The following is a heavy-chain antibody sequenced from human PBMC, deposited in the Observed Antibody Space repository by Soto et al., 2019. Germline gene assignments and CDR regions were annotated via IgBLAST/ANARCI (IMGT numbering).Heavy chain of an antibody. CDR2: INHSGST. CDR1: GGSFSGYY. J-gene: IGHJ4*02. Sequence: QVQLQQWGAGLLKPSETLSLTCAVYGGSFSGYYWSWIHQPPGKGLEWIGEINHSGSTNYNPSLKSRVTISVDTSKNQFSLKLSSVTAADTAVYYCARGSASSGYYFDYWGQGTLVTVSS. V-gene: IGHV4-34*01. D-gene: IGHD3-22*01. CDR3: ARGSASSGYYFDY.